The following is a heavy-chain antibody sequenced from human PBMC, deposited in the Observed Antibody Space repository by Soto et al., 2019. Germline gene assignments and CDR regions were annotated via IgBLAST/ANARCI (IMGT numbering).Heavy chain of an antibody. J-gene: IGHJ6*02. Sequence: QVQLVQSGAEVKKPGSSVKVSCKASGGTFSSYAISWVRQAPGQGLEWMGGIIPIFGTANYAQKFQGRVTITADESTSTAYMELSSLRSEDTAVYYCAISRGGRSTWNDGWGDGMDVWGQGTTVTVSS. V-gene: IGHV1-69*01. D-gene: IGHD1-1*01. CDR1: GGTFSSYA. CDR3: AISRGGRSTWNDGWGDGMDV. CDR2: IIPIFGTA.